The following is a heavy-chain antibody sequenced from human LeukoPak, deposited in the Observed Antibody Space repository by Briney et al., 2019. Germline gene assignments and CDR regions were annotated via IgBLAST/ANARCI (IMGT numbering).Heavy chain of an antibody. CDR2: LNPNSGDT. J-gene: IGHJ5*02. Sequence: VASVRVSCKASGCTFTDYYMHWVRQAPGQGLEWMGWLNPNSGDTNYAQKFQGRVSMTRDSSISTAYMDLSDLRSDDTAVYYCARPLDYGDYLWGQGTLVTVSS. CDR3: ARPLDYGDYL. V-gene: IGHV1-2*02. D-gene: IGHD4-17*01. CDR1: GCTFTDYY.